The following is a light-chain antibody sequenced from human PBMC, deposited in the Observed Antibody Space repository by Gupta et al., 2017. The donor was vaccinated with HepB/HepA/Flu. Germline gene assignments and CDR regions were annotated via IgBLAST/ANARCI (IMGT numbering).Light chain of an antibody. J-gene: IGKJ4*01. CDR2: GAS. CDR1: QSISSF. Sequence: EIVLTRSPGTLSLSPGERATLSCRASQSISSFLAWYQQTPGQAPRLLIYGASNRATGIPARFSGSGSGTDFTLTISNLEPEDFAVYYCQQRYNWPLTFGGGTKVEIK. CDR3: QQRYNWPLT. V-gene: IGKV3-11*01.